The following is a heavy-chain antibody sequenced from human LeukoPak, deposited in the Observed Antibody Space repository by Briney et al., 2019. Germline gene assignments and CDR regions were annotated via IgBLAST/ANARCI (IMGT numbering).Heavy chain of an antibody. CDR2: IYYSGST. V-gene: IGHV4-59*01. J-gene: IGHJ4*02. CDR3: ARYDFNKFFDY. D-gene: IGHD3-3*01. CDR1: GGSISNYY. Sequence: SETLSLTCTVSGGSISNYYWSWIRQPQGKGLEWIGYIYYSGSTNYNPSLKSRVTMSVDTSKNQFSLKLSSVTAADTAVYYCARYDFNKFFDYWGQGTLVTVSS.